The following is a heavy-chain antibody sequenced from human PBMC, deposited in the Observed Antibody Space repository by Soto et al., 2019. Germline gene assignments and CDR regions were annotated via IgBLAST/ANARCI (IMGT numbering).Heavy chain of an antibody. Sequence: PGESLKISGKGAGYTFTSQGIRWVRQMPGKGLEGMGIIFPVDSDTRYSPSFQGQVTISADSSISTAYLQWSSLQASAPAMYYSEGLTDGYPGYWGQGPLVSVSS. D-gene: IGHD5-12*01. CDR1: GYTFTSQG. V-gene: IGHV5-51*01. CDR2: IFPVDSDT. J-gene: IGHJ4*02. CDR3: EGLTDGYPGY.